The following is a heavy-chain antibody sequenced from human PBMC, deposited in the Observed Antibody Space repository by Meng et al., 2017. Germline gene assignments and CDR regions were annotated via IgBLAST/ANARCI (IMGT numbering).Heavy chain of an antibody. Sequence: ELHLVVTGGGLIQPGGSLRLSWAAFGSTVSSNYMGWVRQAPGKGLEWVSVIYSGGSTYYADSVKGRFTISRDNSKNTLYLQMNSLRAEDTAVYYCARGGSYYSYWGQGTLVTVSS. J-gene: IGHJ4*02. CDR2: IYSGGST. D-gene: IGHD1-26*01. V-gene: IGHV3-53*02. CDR3: ARGGSYYSY. CDR1: GSTVSSNY.